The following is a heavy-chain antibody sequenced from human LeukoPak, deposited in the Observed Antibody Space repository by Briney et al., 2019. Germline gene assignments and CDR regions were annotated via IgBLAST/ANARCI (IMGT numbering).Heavy chain of an antibody. Sequence: TSETLSLTCTVSGGSISSGGYYWSWIRQPPGEGLEWIAYIHYSGGTNYNPSLKSRLTISVATSKNQFSLKVTSVTAADTAVYYCARAQLYCRGSSCYPSWFDPWGQGTLVTVSS. D-gene: IGHD2-15*01. CDR3: ARAQLYCRGSSCYPSWFDP. CDR2: IHYSGGT. V-gene: IGHV4-61*08. CDR1: GGSISSGGYY. J-gene: IGHJ5*02.